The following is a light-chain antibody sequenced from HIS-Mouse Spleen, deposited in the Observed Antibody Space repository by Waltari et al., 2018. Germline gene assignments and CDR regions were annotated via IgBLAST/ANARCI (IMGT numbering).Light chain of an antibody. CDR1: NIGSKS. V-gene: IGLV3-21*03. J-gene: IGLJ2*01. CDR2: DDS. CDR3: QVWDSRSDHVV. Sequence: SYVLTQPPSVSVAPGKTARITCGGNNIGSKSVHWYQQKPGQAPVLVVYDDSDRHSGIPERFSGSNCVNTATLTISRVEAGDEADYYCQVWDSRSDHVVFGGGTKLTVL.